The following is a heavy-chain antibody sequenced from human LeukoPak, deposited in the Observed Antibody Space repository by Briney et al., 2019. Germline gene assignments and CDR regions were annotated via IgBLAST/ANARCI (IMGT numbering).Heavy chain of an antibody. CDR3: ARLTYYYDSSGYAPS. V-gene: IGHV5-51*01. CDR1: GYSFTSYW. D-gene: IGHD3-22*01. J-gene: IGHJ5*02. CDR2: IYPGDSDT. Sequence: GESLKISCKGSGYSFTSYWIGWVCQMPGKGLEWMGIIYPGDSDTRYSPSFQGQVTISTDKSISTAYLQWSSLKASDTAMYYCARLTYYYDSSGYAPSWGQGTLVTVSS.